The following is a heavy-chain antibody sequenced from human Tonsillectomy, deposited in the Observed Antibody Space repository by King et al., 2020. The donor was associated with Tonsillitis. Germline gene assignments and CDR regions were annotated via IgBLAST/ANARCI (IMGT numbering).Heavy chain of an antibody. CDR1: GGSFSGYS. CDR2: INHSGST. CDR3: AKDQYDGVDV. D-gene: IGHD3-16*01. J-gene: IGHJ6*02. V-gene: IGHV4-34*01. Sequence: VQLQQWGAGLLKPSETLSLTCAVYGGSFSGYSWNWIRQPPGKGLEWIGAINHSGSTNYNPSPKSRLTISGAKSKNQFSLNLSSVTAADTAVYYCAKDQYDGVDVGGQGTTVPVSS.